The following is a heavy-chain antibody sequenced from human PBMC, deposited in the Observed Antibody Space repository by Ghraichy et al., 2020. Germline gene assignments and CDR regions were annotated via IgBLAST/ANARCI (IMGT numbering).Heavy chain of an antibody. J-gene: IGHJ3*02. CDR1: GFTFNNAW. V-gene: IGHV3-15*07. Sequence: GGSLRLSCAASGFTFNNAWMNWVRQAPGKGLEWVGRIKKETDGGTTDYAAPVKGRFAISRDDSKNTLYLQMNSLRTEDTAVYYCTTVHEGAFDIWGQGTMVTVSS. CDR2: IKKETDGGTT. CDR3: TTVHEGAFDI.